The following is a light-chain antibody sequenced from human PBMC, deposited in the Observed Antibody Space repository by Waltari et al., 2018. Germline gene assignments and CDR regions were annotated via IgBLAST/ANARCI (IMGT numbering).Light chain of an antibody. CDR3: QQANSFPYT. Sequence: DIQMTQSPSSVSASVGDRVTITCRASQGISIWLAWYQQKPGKVPKLLIYAAASLQSGVPSRFSGSGSGTDFTLTISSLQPEDFATYYCQQANSFPYTFGQGTKLEIK. J-gene: IGKJ2*01. V-gene: IGKV1-12*01. CDR2: AAA. CDR1: QGISIW.